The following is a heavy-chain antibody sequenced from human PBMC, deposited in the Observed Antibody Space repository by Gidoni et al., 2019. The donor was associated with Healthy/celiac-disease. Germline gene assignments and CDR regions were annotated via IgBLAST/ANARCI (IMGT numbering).Heavy chain of an antibody. J-gene: IGHJ4*02. D-gene: IGHD3-22*01. CDR2: IKQDGSEK. CDR1: GSTFRSYW. Sequence: EVQLVESGGGLVQPGGSLRLSCAASGSTFRSYWLSWVRQAPGKGLEWVANIKQDGSEKYYVDSVKGRFTISRDNAKNSLYLQMNSLRAEDTAVYYCASSSGFDSSAPPYYFDYWGQGTLVTVSS. CDR3: ASSSGFDSSAPPYYFDY. V-gene: IGHV3-7*01.